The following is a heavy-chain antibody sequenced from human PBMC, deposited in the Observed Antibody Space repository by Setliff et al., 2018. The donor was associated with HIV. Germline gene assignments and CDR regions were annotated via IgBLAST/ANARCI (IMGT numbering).Heavy chain of an antibody. CDR2: ISYTGIT. V-gene: IGHV4-39*01. CDR1: GGSISRGSYS. D-gene: IGHD6-19*01. J-gene: IGHJ4*02. CDR3: ARLRQWLAFFDS. Sequence: SETPSLTCTVSGGSISRGSYSWGWIRQPPGKGLEWIGSISYTGITNYNPSLKSRVTISVDTSQNQFSLKLTSVTAADTAVYYCARLRQWLAFFDSWGQGTLVTVSS.